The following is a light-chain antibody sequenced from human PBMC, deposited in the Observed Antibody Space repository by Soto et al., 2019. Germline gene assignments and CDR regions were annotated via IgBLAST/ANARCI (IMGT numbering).Light chain of an antibody. J-gene: IGKJ4*01. CDR3: QKHNSVPLT. Sequence: DIQMTQSPSSLSASVVDRVTITCRASQDVKNYLAWYQQKPGKVPKLLIYAASTLQSGVPSRFSGSGSGTAFTLTINSLQPEDVGSYYCQKHNSVPLTFGGGTKVDIK. CDR1: QDVKNY. V-gene: IGKV1-27*01. CDR2: AAS.